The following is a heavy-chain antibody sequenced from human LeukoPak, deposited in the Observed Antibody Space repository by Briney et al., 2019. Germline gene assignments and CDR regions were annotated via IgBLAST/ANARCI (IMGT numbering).Heavy chain of an antibody. V-gene: IGHV3-48*03. CDR2: ISSSGSTI. J-gene: IGHJ3*02. Sequence: GGSLRLSCAASGFTFSSYEMNWVSQAPGKGLEWVSYISSSGSTIYYADSVKGRFTISRDNAKNSLYLQMNSLRAEDTAIYYCARKHLIFTRDAFDIWGQGTMVTVSS. CDR3: ARKHLIFTRDAFDI. D-gene: IGHD2-21*01. CDR1: GFTFSSYE.